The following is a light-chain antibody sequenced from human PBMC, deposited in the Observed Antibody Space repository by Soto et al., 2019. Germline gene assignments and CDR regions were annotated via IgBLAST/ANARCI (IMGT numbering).Light chain of an antibody. CDR3: SSYTSSSTLYV. CDR1: SSDVVGYNY. J-gene: IGLJ1*01. Sequence: QSVLTQPASVSGSPGQSITISCTGTSSDVVGYNYVSWYQQHPGKAPKLMIYDVSNRPSGVSNRFSGSISGNTASLTISGLQAEDDADYYCSSYTSSSTLYVFGTGTKLTVL. V-gene: IGLV2-14*01. CDR2: DVS.